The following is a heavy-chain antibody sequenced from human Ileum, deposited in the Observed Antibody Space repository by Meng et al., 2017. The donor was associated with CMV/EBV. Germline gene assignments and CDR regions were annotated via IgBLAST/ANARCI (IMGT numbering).Heavy chain of an antibody. CDR3: ASTFDY. V-gene: IGHV4-34*01. Sequence: QVQLQQWGAGLLTPSETLSLTCAVYGGSFSGYYWSGIRQPPGKGLEWIGEINHSGSTNYNPSLKSRVTISVDTSKNQFSLKLSSVTAADTAVYYCASTFDYWGQGTLVTVSS. CDR2: INHSGST. J-gene: IGHJ4*02. CDR1: GGSFSGYY.